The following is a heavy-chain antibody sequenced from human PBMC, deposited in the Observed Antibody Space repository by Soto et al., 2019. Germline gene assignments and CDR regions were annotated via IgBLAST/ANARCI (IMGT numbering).Heavy chain of an antibody. CDR2: INDNGANT. V-gene: IGHV3-23*01. CDR3: AKDLSKVRGVTNFDFDY. D-gene: IGHD3-10*01. Sequence: GGSLRLSCAASGFTFSSCWMNWVRQAPGEGLEWVTGINDNGANTYYADSVKGRFTISRDNSKNMLYLQMNSLRAEDTAVYYCAKDLSKVRGVTNFDFDYWGQGTVVTVSS. CDR1: GFTFSSCW. J-gene: IGHJ4*02.